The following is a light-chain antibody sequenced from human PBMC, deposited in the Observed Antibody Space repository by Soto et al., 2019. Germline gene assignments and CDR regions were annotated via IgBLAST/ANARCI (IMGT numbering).Light chain of an antibody. Sequence: DLQMTQSPSNLSASVGDRVTITCRASQSIGSWLAWYQQKPGKAPKLLIYKASSLESGVPSRFSGSGSGTEFTLTISSLQPDDFASYYCQQYGSYSPWTFGQGTKVEIK. CDR3: QQYGSYSPWT. CDR1: QSIGSW. CDR2: KAS. J-gene: IGKJ1*01. V-gene: IGKV1-5*03.